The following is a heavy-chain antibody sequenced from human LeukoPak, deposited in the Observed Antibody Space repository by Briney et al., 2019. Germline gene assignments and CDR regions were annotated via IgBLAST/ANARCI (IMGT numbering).Heavy chain of an antibody. Sequence: PSETLSLTCTVSGGSISSYYWSWIRQPPGKGLEWIGYIYYSGSTNYNPSPKSRVTISVDTSKNQFSLKLSSVTAADTAVYYCARDKDSSGWDAFDIWGQGTMVTVSS. CDR2: IYYSGST. J-gene: IGHJ3*02. D-gene: IGHD3-22*01. CDR3: ARDKDSSGWDAFDI. V-gene: IGHV4-59*01. CDR1: GGSISSYY.